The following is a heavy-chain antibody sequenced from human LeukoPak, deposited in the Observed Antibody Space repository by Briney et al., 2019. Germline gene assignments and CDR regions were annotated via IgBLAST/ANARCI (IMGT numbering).Heavy chain of an antibody. V-gene: IGHV4-30-4*01. CDR2: IYYSGST. J-gene: IGHJ3*02. D-gene: IGHD2-21*02. Sequence: SQTLSLTCTVSGGSISSGDYYWSWIRQPPGKGLEWIGYIYYSGSTYYSPSLKSRVTISVDTSKNQFSLKLSSVTAADTAVYYCARVSGIEVVTDDDAFDIWGQGTMVTVSS. CDR1: GGSISSGDYY. CDR3: ARVSGIEVVTDDDAFDI.